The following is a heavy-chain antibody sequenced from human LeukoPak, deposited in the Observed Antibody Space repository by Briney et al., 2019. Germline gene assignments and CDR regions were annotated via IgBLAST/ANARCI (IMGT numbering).Heavy chain of an antibody. CDR3: AKSETSRSRSTHFDY. Sequence: GGSLRLSCAASGFTFSSYAMSWVRQAPGKGLEWVSAISGSGGSTYYADSVKGRFTISRDNSKNTLYLQMNSLRAEDTAVYYCAKSETSRSRSTHFDYWGQGTLVTVSS. D-gene: IGHD3-16*02. J-gene: IGHJ4*02. CDR1: GFTFSSYA. CDR2: ISGSGGST. V-gene: IGHV3-23*01.